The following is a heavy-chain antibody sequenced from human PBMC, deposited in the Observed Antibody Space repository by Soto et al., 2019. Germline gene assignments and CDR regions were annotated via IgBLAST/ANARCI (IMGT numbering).Heavy chain of an antibody. CDR2: IKEDGSEA. Sequence: GGSLRLSCAASGFNFGTFWMSWVRQAPGKGLEWVASIKEDGSEAYYVGSVKGRFTISRDNAKNSLYLQLNSLGVEDTAIYYCARERQSSFCSPTTCYFYGMDVWGQGTHVTVSS. CDR1: GFNFGTFW. D-gene: IGHD2-21*01. CDR3: ARERQSSFCSPTTCYFYGMDV. V-gene: IGHV3-7*01. J-gene: IGHJ6*02.